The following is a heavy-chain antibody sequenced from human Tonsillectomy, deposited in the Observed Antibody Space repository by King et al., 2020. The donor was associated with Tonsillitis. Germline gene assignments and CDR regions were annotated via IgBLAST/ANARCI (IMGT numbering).Heavy chain of an antibody. J-gene: IGHJ3*02. D-gene: IGHD3-10*01. V-gene: IGHV5-10-1*03. CDR2: IDPSDSYT. Sequence: EVQLVQSGAEVKKPGESLRISCKGSGYSFTSYWISWVRQMPGKGLEWMGRIDPSDSYTNYSPSFQGHVTISADKSISTAYLQWSSLKASDTAMYYGARRKLGHYGSGSYAFDIWGQGTMVTVSS. CDR3: ARRKLGHYGSGSYAFDI. CDR1: GYSFTSYW.